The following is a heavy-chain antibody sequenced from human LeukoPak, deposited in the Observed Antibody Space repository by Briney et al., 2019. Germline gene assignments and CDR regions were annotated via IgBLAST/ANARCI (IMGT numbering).Heavy chain of an antibody. J-gene: IGHJ4*02. Sequence: GGSLRLSCAASGFTFSTYGMHWVRQAPGKGPEWVGVISNDGSNKYHAESVKGRFTISRDNSKNTLYLQMNSLRAEDTAVYYCAKDEGHCSGGSCYRQDHWGQGTLVTVSS. CDR3: AKDEGHCSGGSCYRQDH. CDR1: GFTFSTYG. V-gene: IGHV3-30*18. CDR2: ISNDGSNK. D-gene: IGHD2-15*01.